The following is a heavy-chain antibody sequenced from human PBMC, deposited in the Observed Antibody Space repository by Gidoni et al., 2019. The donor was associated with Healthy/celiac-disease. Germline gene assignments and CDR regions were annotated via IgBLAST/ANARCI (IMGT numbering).Heavy chain of an antibody. V-gene: IGHV3-15*01. CDR3: TTAINVGGAAAEGAFDI. J-gene: IGHJ3*02. CDR2: IRSKADGGTR. D-gene: IGHD6-13*01. Sequence: EVQLVESGGGLVKPGGSLRLSCAASGFTFSNAWMSWLRQPPGKGLEGVGRIRSKADGGTRDYAAPMKGRFTISRDDSKNTLYLQMNTLKTEDTAVYYCTTAINVGGAAAEGAFDIWGQGTMVTVSS. CDR1: GFTFSNAW.